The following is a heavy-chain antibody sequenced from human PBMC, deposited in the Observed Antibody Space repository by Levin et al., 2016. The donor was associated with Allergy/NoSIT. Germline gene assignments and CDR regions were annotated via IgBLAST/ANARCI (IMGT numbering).Heavy chain of an antibody. Sequence: SETLSLTCSVSGVSINGGGNYWGWIRQPPGKRLEWIGSIHYAYGGGTYYNPSLESRVTISVDTSKNQFSLKLTSLTAADTAVYYCARSFPTRLVKPNAVTDYWGQGTLVTVSS. J-gene: IGHJ4*02. D-gene: IGHD2-8*01. CDR1: GVSINGGGNY. V-gene: IGHV4-39*01. CDR2: IHYAYGGGT. CDR3: ARSFPTRLVKPNAVTDY.